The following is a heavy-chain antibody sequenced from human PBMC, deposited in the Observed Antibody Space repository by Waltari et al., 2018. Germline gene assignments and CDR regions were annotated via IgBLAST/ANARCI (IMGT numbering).Heavy chain of an antibody. J-gene: IGHJ4*02. CDR1: GDTFKGYA. D-gene: IGHD1-1*01. CDR3: ARSGLGGNYFDS. Sequence: QVHLVQSGAEVRMPGSSVKVSCKASGDTFKGYAINWVRQAPGQGREWMGWIILGFGTTDYAQRFQGRLTITADESMNTAYMELSSLRSEDTAVFYCARSGLGGNYFDSWGQGTLVRVSS. CDR2: IILGFGTT. V-gene: IGHV1-69*12.